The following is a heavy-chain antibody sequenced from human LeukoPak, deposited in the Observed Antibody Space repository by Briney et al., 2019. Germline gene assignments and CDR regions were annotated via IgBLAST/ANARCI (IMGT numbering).Heavy chain of an antibody. V-gene: IGHV1-18*01. D-gene: IGHD3-22*01. CDR2: ISAYNGNT. CDR1: GYTFTRYC. J-gene: IGHJ4*02. CDR3: ARDVTMIVVALGY. Sequence: ASVKVFCKASGYTFTRYCVSWVRHASGQGLEWMGWISAYNGNTNYAQKLQGRVTMTTDTSTSTAYMELRSLRSDDTAVYYCARDVTMIVVALGYWGQGTLVTVSS.